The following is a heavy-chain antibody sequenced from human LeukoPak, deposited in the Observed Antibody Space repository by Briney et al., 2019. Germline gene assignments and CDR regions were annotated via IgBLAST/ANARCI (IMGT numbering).Heavy chain of an antibody. J-gene: IGHJ3*02. CDR3: ARHGGGGRAFDI. CDR2: IYTSGST. D-gene: IGHD3-16*01. CDR1: GGSISSYY. Sequence: SETLSLTCTVSGGSISSYYWSWIRQPPGKGLGWIGYIYTSGSTNYNPSLRSRVTISADTSRNQCSLKRSSGTAADTPVDYGARHGGGGRAFDIWGQGTMVTVSS. V-gene: IGHV4-4*09.